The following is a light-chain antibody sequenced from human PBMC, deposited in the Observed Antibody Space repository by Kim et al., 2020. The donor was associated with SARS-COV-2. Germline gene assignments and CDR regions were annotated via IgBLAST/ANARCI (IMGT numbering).Light chain of an antibody. CDR1: SSNIGNKA. CDR2: YDD. Sequence: HRVTISCSGSSSNIGNKAVNWYQQLPGKAPKLLIYYDDLLPSGVSDRFSGSKSGTSASLAISGLQSEDEGDYYCAAWDDSLNGYVFGTGTKVTVL. V-gene: IGLV1-36*01. CDR3: AAWDDSLNGYV. J-gene: IGLJ1*01.